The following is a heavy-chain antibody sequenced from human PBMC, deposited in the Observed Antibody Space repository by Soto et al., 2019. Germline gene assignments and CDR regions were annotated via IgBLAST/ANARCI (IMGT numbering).Heavy chain of an antibody. Sequence: GGSLRLSCAASGFTFSSYWMHWVRQAPGKGLVWVSRINSDGSSTSYADSVKGRFTTSRDNAKNTLYLQMNSLRAEDTAVYYCARGRIIAAAGIYYMDVWGKGTTVTVSS. J-gene: IGHJ6*03. CDR2: INSDGSST. D-gene: IGHD6-13*01. CDR3: ARGRIIAAAGIYYMDV. CDR1: GFTFSSYW. V-gene: IGHV3-74*01.